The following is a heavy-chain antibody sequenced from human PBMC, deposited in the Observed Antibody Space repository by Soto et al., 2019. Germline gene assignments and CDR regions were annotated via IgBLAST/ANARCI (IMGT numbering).Heavy chain of an antibody. CDR3: ARFYMVRRVMGAFDS. CDR2: IYYSGST. D-gene: IGHD3-10*01. Sequence: QVQLQESGPGLVKPSQTLSLTCTVSGGSISSGGYYWSWIRQHPGKGLEWIGYIYYSGSTYYNPSLKSRVTISVDTSKNQFTLKLSSVTAADTAVYYCARFYMVRRVMGAFDSWGQGTMVTVSS. V-gene: IGHV4-31*03. CDR1: GGSISSGGYY. J-gene: IGHJ3*02.